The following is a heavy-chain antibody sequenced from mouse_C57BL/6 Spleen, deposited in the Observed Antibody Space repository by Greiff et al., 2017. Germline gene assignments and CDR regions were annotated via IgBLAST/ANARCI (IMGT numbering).Heavy chain of an antibody. J-gene: IGHJ1*03. CDR1: GFSLTSYG. CDR3: ARNDGYFWYFDV. V-gene: IGHV2-2*01. Sequence: QVQLQQSGPGLVQPSQSLSITCTVSGFSLTSYGVHWVRQSPGKGLEWLGVIWSGGSTDYDAAFISRRSISKDNSKSQVFFKMNSLQADDTAIYYCARNDGYFWYFDVWGTGTTVTVSS. D-gene: IGHD2-3*01. CDR2: IWSGGST.